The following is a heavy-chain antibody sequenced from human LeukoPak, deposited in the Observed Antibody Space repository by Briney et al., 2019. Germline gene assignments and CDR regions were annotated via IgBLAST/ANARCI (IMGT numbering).Heavy chain of an antibody. Sequence: ASVKVSCKASGYTFTSYGISWVRQAPGQGLEWMGWISAYNGNTNYPQKLQDRVTMTTDTSTSTAYMELRSRRSDDTAVYYCARESRYYYDSSDYYGNYYYYGMDVWGRGTTVTVSS. CDR3: ARESRYYYDSSDYYGNYYYYGMDV. CDR2: ISAYNGNT. D-gene: IGHD3-22*01. J-gene: IGHJ6*02. CDR1: GYTFTSYG. V-gene: IGHV1-18*01.